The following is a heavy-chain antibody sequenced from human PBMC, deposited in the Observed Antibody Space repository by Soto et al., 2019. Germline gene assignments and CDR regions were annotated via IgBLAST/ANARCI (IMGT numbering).Heavy chain of an antibody. V-gene: IGHV1-69*13. J-gene: IGHJ4*02. CDR2: IIPIFGTA. CDR3: ARDAKEYYYDSSGYYPHTIDY. CDR1: GGTFSSYA. D-gene: IGHD3-22*01. Sequence: SVKVSCKASGGTFSSYAISWVRQAPGQGLEWMGGIIPIFGTANYAQKFQGRVTITADESTSTAYMELSSLRSEDTAVYYCARDAKEYYYDSSGYYPHTIDYWGQGTLVTVSS.